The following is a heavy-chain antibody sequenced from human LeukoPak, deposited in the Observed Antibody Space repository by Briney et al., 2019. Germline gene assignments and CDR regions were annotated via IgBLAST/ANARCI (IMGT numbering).Heavy chain of an antibody. Sequence: ASVKVSCKTSGFTFTSHDYNWVRQATGQGLEWMGWMNPNSGATGYAEKFQARFTMTRDTSINTVYMELSSLTSEDTAVYYCARAARGAAAADDAFDIWGQGTMVIVSS. V-gene: IGHV1-8*01. CDR1: GFTFTSHD. D-gene: IGHD6-13*01. CDR3: ARAARGAAAADDAFDI. CDR2: MNPNSGAT. J-gene: IGHJ3*02.